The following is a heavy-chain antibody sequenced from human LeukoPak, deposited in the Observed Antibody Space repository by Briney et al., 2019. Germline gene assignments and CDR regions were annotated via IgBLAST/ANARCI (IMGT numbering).Heavy chain of an antibody. V-gene: IGHV1-18*01. CDR2: ISAYNGNT. CDR3: AKTTGYGSSWDFDY. Sequence: GASVKVSRKASSYTFTNFGISWVRQAPGQGLEWMGWISAYNGNTNYAQKLQGRVTMTTDTSTSTAYMELRSLRSDDTAVYYCAKTTGYGSSWDFDYWGQGTLVTVSS. D-gene: IGHD6-13*01. CDR1: SYTFTNFG. J-gene: IGHJ4*02.